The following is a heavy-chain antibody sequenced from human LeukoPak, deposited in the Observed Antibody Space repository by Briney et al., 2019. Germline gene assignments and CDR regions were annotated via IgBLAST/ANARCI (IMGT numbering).Heavy chain of an antibody. V-gene: IGHV3-30-3*01. Sequence: PGRSLRLSCAASGFTFSSYALHWVRQAPGKGLEWVAVISCDGTTKYYADSVKGRFTISRDNSKNTLYLQMNSLRAEDTAVYYCAKDIDPTYYYYGMDVWGQGTTVTVSS. J-gene: IGHJ6*02. D-gene: IGHD3-16*02. CDR1: GFTFSSYA. CDR3: AKDIDPTYYYYGMDV. CDR2: ISCDGTTK.